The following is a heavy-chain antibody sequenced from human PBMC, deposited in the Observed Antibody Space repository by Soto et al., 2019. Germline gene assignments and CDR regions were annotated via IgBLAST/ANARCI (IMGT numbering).Heavy chain of an antibody. CDR1: GFTFSSYG. CDR2: ISYDGSNK. D-gene: IGHD3-9*01. CDR3: AKDYVAYDILTGYFAP. Sequence: QVQLVESGGGVVQPGRSLRLSCAASGFTFSSYGMHWVRQAPGKGLEWVAVISYDGSNKYYADSVKGLFTISRDNSKNTLYLQMNSLRAEDTAVYYCAKDYVAYDILTGYFAPWGQGTLVTVSS. J-gene: IGHJ5*02. V-gene: IGHV3-30*18.